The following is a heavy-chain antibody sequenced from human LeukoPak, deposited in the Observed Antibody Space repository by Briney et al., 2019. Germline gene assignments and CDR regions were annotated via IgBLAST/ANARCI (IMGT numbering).Heavy chain of an antibody. D-gene: IGHD6-19*01. V-gene: IGHV3-9*01. CDR3: AKALGAGWYDNWFHP. CDR1: GFKFDDYG. J-gene: IGHJ5*02. CDR2: ISWNSVSI. Sequence: GGSLRLSCAGSGFKFDDYGMYWVRQAPGKGLEWVSGISWNSVSIGYADSVRGRLTISRDNANNSLYLQMNSLRPEDTAFYYCAKALGAGWYDNWFHPWGQGTLVTVSS.